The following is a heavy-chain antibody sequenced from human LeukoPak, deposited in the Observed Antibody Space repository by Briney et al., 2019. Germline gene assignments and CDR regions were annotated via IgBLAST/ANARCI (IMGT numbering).Heavy chain of an antibody. Sequence: ASVKVSCKASGYTFTGYYMHWVRQAPGQGLEWMGWINPNSGGTNYAQKFQGRVTMTRDTSISTAYMELSRLRTADTAVYYCAIVGCTHGVCYTANFDYWGQGTLVTVSS. CDR3: AIVGCTHGVCYTANFDY. CDR2: INPNSGGT. CDR1: GYTFTGYY. V-gene: IGHV1-2*02. J-gene: IGHJ4*02. D-gene: IGHD2-8*01.